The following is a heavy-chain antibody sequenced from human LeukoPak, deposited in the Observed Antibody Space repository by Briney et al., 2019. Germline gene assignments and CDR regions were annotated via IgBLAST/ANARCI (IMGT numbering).Heavy chain of an antibody. V-gene: IGHV4-59*01. J-gene: IGHJ6*03. D-gene: IGHD5-18*01. CDR2: IYYSGST. CDR1: GGSISSYY. Sequence: SETLSLTCTVSGGSISSYYWSWIRQPPGKGLEWIGYIYYSGSTNYNLSLKSRVTISVDTSKNQFSLKLSSVTAADTAVYYCARGHADTAMVGGPYDVYYMDVWGKGTTVTVSS. CDR3: ARGHADTAMVGGPYDVYYMDV.